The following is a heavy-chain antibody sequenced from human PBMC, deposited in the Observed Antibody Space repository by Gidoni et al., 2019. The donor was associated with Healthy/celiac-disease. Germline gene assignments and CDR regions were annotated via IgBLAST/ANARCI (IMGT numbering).Heavy chain of an antibody. CDR2: IYYSGST. Sequence: QVQLQESGPGLVKPSETLSLTCTVSAGSLSSYYWSWIRQPPGKGLEWIGYIYYSGSTNYNPSLKGRVTISVDTSKNQFSLKLSSVTAADTAVYYCARNGRYSSSWYWWFDPWGQGTLVTVSS. CDR3: ARNGRYSSSWYWWFDP. V-gene: IGHV4-59*01. D-gene: IGHD6-13*01. CDR1: AGSLSSYY. J-gene: IGHJ5*02.